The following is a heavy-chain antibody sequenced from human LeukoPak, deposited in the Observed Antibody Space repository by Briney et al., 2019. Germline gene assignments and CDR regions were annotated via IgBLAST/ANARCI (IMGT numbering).Heavy chain of an antibody. CDR2: IIPIFGTA. CDR3: ARAINWNDVANWFDP. CDR1: GGTFSSYA. D-gene: IGHD1-20*01. Sequence: SVKVSCKASGGTFSSYAISWVRQAPGQGLEWMGGIIPIFGTANYAQKSQGRVTITADESTSTAYMELSSLRSEDTAVYYCARAINWNDVANWFDPWGQGTLVTVSS. J-gene: IGHJ5*02. V-gene: IGHV1-69*13.